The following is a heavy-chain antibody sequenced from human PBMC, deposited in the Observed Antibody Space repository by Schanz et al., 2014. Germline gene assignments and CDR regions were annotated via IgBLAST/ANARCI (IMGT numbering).Heavy chain of an antibody. D-gene: IGHD2-15*01. CDR1: GFTFSDYY. Sequence: QVQLVESGGGLVKPGGSLRLSCAASGFTFSDYYMSWIRQAPGKGLEWVSYISGTTTYTNYADSVKGRFTISRDNAKNSLYLQMTSLRAEDTAVYYCAKGMGYCSGGTCYDYYYDGLDVWGQGTTVTVSS. V-gene: IGHV3-11*05. CDR2: ISGTTTYT. CDR3: AKGMGYCSGGTCYDYYYDGLDV. J-gene: IGHJ6*02.